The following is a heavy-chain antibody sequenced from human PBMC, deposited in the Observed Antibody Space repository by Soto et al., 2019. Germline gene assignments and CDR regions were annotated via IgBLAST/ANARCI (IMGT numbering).Heavy chain of an antibody. Sequence: GPSLRLSGSASGFTFSNHSKNWIRQAQGKGLEWVSYISSGSSTIYYADSVEGRFTISRDNAKNSLYLQMNSLRAEDTAVYFCARGPTYSYGCGSFDYWGQGTLVTVSS. V-gene: IGHV3-48*01. CDR2: ISSGSSTI. CDR3: ARGPTYSYGCGSFDY. J-gene: IGHJ4*02. D-gene: IGHD5-18*01. CDR1: GFTFSNHS.